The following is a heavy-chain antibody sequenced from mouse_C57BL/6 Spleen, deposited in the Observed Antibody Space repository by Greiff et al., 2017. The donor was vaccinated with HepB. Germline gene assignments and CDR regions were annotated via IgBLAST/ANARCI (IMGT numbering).Heavy chain of an antibody. CDR1: GYSITSGYY. J-gene: IGHJ4*01. Sequence: EVQRVESGPGLVKPSQSLSLTCSVTGYSITSGYYWNWIRQFPGNKLEWMGYISYDGSNNYNPSLKNRISITRDTSKNQFFLKLNSVTTEDTATYYCARDHDYGAMDYWGQGTSVTVSS. V-gene: IGHV3-6*01. D-gene: IGHD2-4*01. CDR2: ISYDGSN. CDR3: ARDHDYGAMDY.